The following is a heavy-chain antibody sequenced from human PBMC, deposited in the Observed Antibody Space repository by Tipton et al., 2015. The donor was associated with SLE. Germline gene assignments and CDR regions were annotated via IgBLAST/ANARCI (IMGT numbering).Heavy chain of an antibody. CDR3: ATVGFTTSGTFDY. D-gene: IGHD1-26*01. J-gene: IGHJ4*02. CDR2: IIPVFGTT. CDR1: GGTSSTYA. Sequence: QSGAEVKKPGSSVKVSCKASGGTSSTYAFSWVRQAPGQGLEWMGGIIPVFGTTTYAQKFQGRVTITADESTNTAYMELSSLRYDDTAVYYCATVGFTTSGTFDYWGQGTLVSVSS. V-gene: IGHV1-69*01.